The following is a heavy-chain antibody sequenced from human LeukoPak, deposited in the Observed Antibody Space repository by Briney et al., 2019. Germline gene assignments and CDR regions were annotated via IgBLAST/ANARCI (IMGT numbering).Heavy chain of an antibody. CDR2: ISSSSSYI. CDR3: ARDLLGDYGDYAFDY. V-gene: IGHV3-21*01. Sequence: GGSLRLSCAASGFTFSSFAMSWVRQAPGKGLEWVSNISSSSSYIYYADSVKGRFTISRDNAKNSLYLQMNSLRAEDTAVYYCARDLLGDYGDYAFDYWGQGTLVTVSS. CDR1: GFTFSSFA. J-gene: IGHJ4*02. D-gene: IGHD4-17*01.